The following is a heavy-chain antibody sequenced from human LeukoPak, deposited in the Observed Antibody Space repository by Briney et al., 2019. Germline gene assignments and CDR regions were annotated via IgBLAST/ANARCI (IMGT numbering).Heavy chain of an antibody. J-gene: IGHJ3*02. D-gene: IGHD3-10*01. Sequence: GASVKVSCTASGYTFTSYGISWVRQAPGQGLEWMGWISAYNGNTNYAQKLQGRVTMTTDTSTSTAYMELRSLRSDDTAVYYCARDLWFGEHDAFDIWGQGTMVTVSS. V-gene: IGHV1-18*01. CDR3: ARDLWFGEHDAFDI. CDR1: GYTFTSYG. CDR2: ISAYNGNT.